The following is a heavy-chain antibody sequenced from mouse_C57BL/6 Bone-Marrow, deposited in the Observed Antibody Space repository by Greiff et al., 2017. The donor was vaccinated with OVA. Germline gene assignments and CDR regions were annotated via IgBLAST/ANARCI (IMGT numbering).Heavy chain of an antibody. V-gene: IGHV1-64*01. J-gene: IGHJ2*01. CDR1: GYTFTSYW. D-gene: IGHD1-1*01. CDR3: AMKFGITTVVPFDY. CDR2: IHPNSGST. Sequence: QVQLKQPGAELVKPGASVQLSCKASGYTFTSYWMHWVKQRPGQGLEWIGMIHPNSGSTNYNEKFKSKATLTVDQSSSTAYMQLSILTSDDSAVYYCAMKFGITTVVPFDYWGQGTTLTVSS.